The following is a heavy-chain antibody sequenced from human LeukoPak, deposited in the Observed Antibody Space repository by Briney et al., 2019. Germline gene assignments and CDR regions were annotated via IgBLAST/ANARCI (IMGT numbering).Heavy chain of an antibody. CDR2: IYYSGST. CDR1: GGSISSYY. D-gene: IGHD3-22*01. V-gene: IGHV4-59*12. CDR3: ARDHYDSSGYYYNAFDI. J-gene: IGHJ3*02. Sequence: SETLSLTCTVSGGSISSYYWSWIRQPPGKGLERIRYIYYSGSTYYNPSLKSRVTISVDTSKNQFSLKLSSVTDADTAVYYCARDHYDSSGYYYNAFDIWGQGTMVTVSS.